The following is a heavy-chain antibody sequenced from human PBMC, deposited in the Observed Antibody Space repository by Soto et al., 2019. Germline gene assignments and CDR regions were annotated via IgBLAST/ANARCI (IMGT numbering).Heavy chain of an antibody. J-gene: IGHJ4*02. Sequence: ASVKVSCKASGYTFTSYDINWVRQATGQELEWMGWMNPNSGNTGYAQKFQGRVTMTRNTSISTAYMELSSLRSEDTAVYYCARAPGYCISTSCSDYWGQGTLVTVSS. CDR3: ARAPGYCISTSCSDY. CDR1: GYTFTSYD. D-gene: IGHD2-2*01. CDR2: MNPNSGNT. V-gene: IGHV1-8*01.